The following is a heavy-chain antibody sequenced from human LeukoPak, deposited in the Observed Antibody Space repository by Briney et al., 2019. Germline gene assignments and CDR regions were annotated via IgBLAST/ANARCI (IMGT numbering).Heavy chain of an antibody. J-gene: IGHJ4*02. CDR1: GFTVSSIH. CDR2: TYTGGNS. CDR3: ATSADSSGND. D-gene: IGHD3-22*01. V-gene: IGHV3-53*01. Sequence: GGSLRLSCAASGFTVSSIHMVWVRQAPGKGLEWVSVTYTGGNSYYADSVKGRFTISRDNAKSSVYLQMNTLRAEDTAVYYCATSADSSGNDWGQGTLVTVSS.